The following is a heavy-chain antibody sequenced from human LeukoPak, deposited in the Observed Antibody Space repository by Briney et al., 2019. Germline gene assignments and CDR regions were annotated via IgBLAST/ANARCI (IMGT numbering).Heavy chain of an antibody. D-gene: IGHD3-9*01. CDR3: ARRCFDWYTTILDY. CDR1: GGSFSGYY. CDR2: INHSGST. J-gene: IGHJ4*02. V-gene: IGHV4-34*01. Sequence: SETLSLTCAVYGGSFSGYYWSWIRQPPGKGLEWLGEINHSGSTNYNPSLKSRVTISVDTSKNQFSLKLGSVTAADTAVYYCARRCFDWYTTILDYWGQGTLVTVSS.